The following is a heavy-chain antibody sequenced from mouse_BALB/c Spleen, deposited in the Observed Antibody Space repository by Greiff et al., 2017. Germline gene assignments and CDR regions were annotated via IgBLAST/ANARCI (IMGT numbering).Heavy chain of an antibody. CDR1: GDSITSGY. Sequence: VQLKESGPSLVKPSQTLSLTCSVTGDSITSGYWNWIRKFPGNKLEYMGYISYSGSTYYNPSLKSRISITRDTSKNQYYLQLNSVTTEDTATYYCARSYYYGSSYEGGAMDYWGQGTSVTVSS. D-gene: IGHD1-1*01. V-gene: IGHV3-8*02. CDR3: ARSYYYGSSYEGGAMDY. CDR2: ISYSGST. J-gene: IGHJ4*01.